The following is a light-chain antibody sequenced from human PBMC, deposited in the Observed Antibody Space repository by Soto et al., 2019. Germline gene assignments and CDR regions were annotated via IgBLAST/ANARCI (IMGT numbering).Light chain of an antibody. CDR2: EVS. J-gene: IGLJ1*01. CDR3: SSYTSSNTRD. CDR1: SSDVGGYNY. V-gene: IGLV2-14*01. Sequence: QSVLTQPASVSGSPGQSITISCTGTSSDVGGYNYVSWYQQDPGKAPKLMIYEVSNRPSGVSNRFSGSKSGNTASLTISGLQAEDEAVYYCSSYTSSNTRDFGTGTKLTVL.